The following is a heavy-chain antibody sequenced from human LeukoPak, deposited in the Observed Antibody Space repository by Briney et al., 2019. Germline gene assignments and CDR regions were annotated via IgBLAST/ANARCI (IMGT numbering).Heavy chain of an antibody. CDR2: ISSSSSYI. V-gene: IGHV3-21*01. CDR1: GFTFSSYS. Sequence: GGSLRLSCAASGFTFSSYSMNWVRQAPGKGLEWVSSISSSSSYIYYADSVKGRFIISRDNAKNSLYLQMNSLRAEDTALYYCARDEGDGYYYDGSAHWGAFDIWGQGTMVTVSS. D-gene: IGHD3-22*01. J-gene: IGHJ3*02. CDR3: ARDEGDGYYYDGSAHWGAFDI.